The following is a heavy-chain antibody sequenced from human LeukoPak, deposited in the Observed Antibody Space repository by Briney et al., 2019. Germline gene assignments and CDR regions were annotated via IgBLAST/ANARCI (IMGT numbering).Heavy chain of an antibody. CDR3: ARADYDSSGYYFDY. CDR1: GYSISSGYY. CDR2: IYHSGST. Sequence: SETLSLTCTVSGYSISSGYYWGWIRQPPGKGLEWIGSIYHSGSTYYNPSLKSRVTISVDTSKNQFSLKLSSVTAADTAVYYCARADYDSSGYYFDYWGQGTLVTVSS. D-gene: IGHD3-22*01. J-gene: IGHJ4*02. V-gene: IGHV4-38-2*02.